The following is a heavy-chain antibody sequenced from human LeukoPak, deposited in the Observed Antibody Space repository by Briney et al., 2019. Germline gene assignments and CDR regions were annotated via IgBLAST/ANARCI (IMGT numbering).Heavy chain of an antibody. Sequence: PGGSLRLSCAASGFTFRSYAMSWVRQAPGKGLEWVSGISGSGGSTFYADSVKGRFTISRGNSKNTLYLQMNSLRAEDTAVYYCAKVLLEYYYYMDVWGKGTTVTVSS. CDR1: GFTFRSYA. J-gene: IGHJ6*03. CDR3: AKVLLEYYYYMDV. D-gene: IGHD3-3*01. CDR2: ISGSGGST. V-gene: IGHV3-23*01.